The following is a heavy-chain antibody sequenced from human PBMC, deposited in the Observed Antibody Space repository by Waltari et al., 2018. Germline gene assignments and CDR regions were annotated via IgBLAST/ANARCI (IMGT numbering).Heavy chain of an antibody. J-gene: IGHJ4*02. CDR1: GGSISSGGYS. CDR3: ARGGGIVVVPAAFEYYFDY. V-gene: IGHV4-30-2*01. Sequence: QLQLQESGSGLVKPSQTLSLTCAVSGGSISSGGYSWGGIRQPPGKGLEWIGYIYPRGSTYDNPSLKSRVTISVDRSKNQFSLKLSSVTAADTAVYYCARGGGIVVVPAAFEYYFDYWGQGTLVTVSS. D-gene: IGHD2-2*01. CDR2: IYPRGST.